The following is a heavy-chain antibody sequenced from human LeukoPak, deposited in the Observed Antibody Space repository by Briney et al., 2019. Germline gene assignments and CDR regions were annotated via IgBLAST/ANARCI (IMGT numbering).Heavy chain of an antibody. CDR2: IYPGDSDT. D-gene: IGHD2-2*01. V-gene: IGHV5-51*01. CDR1: GYSFTSYW. CDR3: ARRAELPDSEGAFDI. J-gene: IGHJ3*02. Sequence: GGSLKISCKGSGYSFTSYWIGWVRQMPGKGLEWMGIIYPGDSDTRYSPSFQGQVTISADKSISTAYLQWSSLKASDTAMYYCARRAELPDSEGAFDIWGQGTMVTVSS.